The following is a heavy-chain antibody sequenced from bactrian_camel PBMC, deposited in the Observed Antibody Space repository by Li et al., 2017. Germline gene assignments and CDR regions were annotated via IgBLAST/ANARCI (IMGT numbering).Heavy chain of an antibody. CDR3: AADPSRELWVGYPPYKY. V-gene: IGHV3S1*01. D-gene: IGHD5*01. Sequence: HVQLVESGGGFVQPGGSLRLSRTGSGYTFSDSRMYWVRQGPGKGLEWVSTITWSGDRTNYADSVKGQFTVSRINAYNTLHLQLSRLKPEDTAVYYCAADPSRELWVGYPPYKYWGQGTQVTVS. CDR2: ITWSGDRT. CDR1: GYTFSDSR. J-gene: IGHJ4*01.